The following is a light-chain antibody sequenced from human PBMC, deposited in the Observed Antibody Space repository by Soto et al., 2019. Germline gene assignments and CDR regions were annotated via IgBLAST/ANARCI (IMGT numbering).Light chain of an antibody. CDR1: SSNIGADYD. J-gene: IGLJ2*01. CDR3: QSYDISLSGHVV. V-gene: IGLV1-40*01. CDR2: GNS. Sequence: QSVLTQPPSVSGAPGQRVTISCTGSSSNIGADYDVHWYRQLPGGAPQLLIYGNSNRPSGVPDRFSGSKSGTSASLAIAGLQAEDEADYFCQSYDISLSGHVVFGGGTKLTVL.